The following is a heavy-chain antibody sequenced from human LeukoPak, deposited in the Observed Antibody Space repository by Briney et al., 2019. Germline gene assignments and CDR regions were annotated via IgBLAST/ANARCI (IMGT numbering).Heavy chain of an antibody. Sequence: GGSLRLSCAASGFTFSSYWMNWARQAPGKGLEWVASINHNGNVNYYVDSVKGRFTISRDNAKNSLYLQMSNLRAEDSAVYFCARGGGLDVWGQGATVTVSS. CDR3: ARGGGLDV. D-gene: IGHD3-16*01. CDR1: GFTFSSYW. CDR2: INHNGNVN. J-gene: IGHJ6*02. V-gene: IGHV3-7*03.